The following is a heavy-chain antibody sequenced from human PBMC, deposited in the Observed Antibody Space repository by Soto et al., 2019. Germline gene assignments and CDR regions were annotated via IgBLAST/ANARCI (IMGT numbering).Heavy chain of an antibody. CDR2: INAGNGNT. D-gene: IGHD3-10*01. CDR1: GYTFTSYA. J-gene: IGHJ6*02. Sequence: ASVKVSCKASGYTFTSYAMHWVRQAPGQRLEWMGWINAGNGNTKYSQKFQGRVTITRDTSASTAYMELSSLRSEDTAVYYCARDQKNTMVRGVMDVWSQGTTVTVSS. CDR3: ARDQKNTMVRGVMDV. V-gene: IGHV1-3*01.